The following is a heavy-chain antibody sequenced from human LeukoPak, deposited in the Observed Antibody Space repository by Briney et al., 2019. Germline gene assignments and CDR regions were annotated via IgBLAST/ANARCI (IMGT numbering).Heavy chain of an antibody. V-gene: IGHV3-23*01. Sequence: GWSLRLSCAASGFTFSSYAMSWVRQAPGKGLEWVSAISGSGGSTYYADSVKGRFTISRDNSKNTLYLQMNSLRAEDTAVYYCANAPRYYYYYMDVWGKGTTVTVSS. CDR2: ISGSGGST. CDR3: ANAPRYYYYYMDV. J-gene: IGHJ6*03. CDR1: GFTFSSYA.